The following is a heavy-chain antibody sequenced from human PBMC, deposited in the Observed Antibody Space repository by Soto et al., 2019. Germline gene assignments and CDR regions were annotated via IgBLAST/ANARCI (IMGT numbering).Heavy chain of an antibody. V-gene: IGHV1-24*01. Sequence: ASVKVSCKASGYTLTELSMHWVRQAPGKGLEWTGGFDPEDGETIYAQKFQGRVTMTEDTSTDTAYMELSSLRSEDTAVYYCATRIIVVVTTDAFDIWGQGTMVTVSS. J-gene: IGHJ3*02. CDR3: ATRIIVVVTTDAFDI. CDR1: GYTLTELS. D-gene: IGHD3-22*01. CDR2: FDPEDGET.